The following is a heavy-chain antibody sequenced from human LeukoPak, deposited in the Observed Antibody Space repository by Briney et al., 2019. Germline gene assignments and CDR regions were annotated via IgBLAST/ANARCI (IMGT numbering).Heavy chain of an antibody. CDR2: ISSSSSYI. CDR1: GFTFSSYS. Sequence: PGGSLRLSCAASGFTFSSYSMNWVRQAPGKGLEWVSSISSSSSYIYYADSVKGRFTISRDNAKNSLYLQMNSLRAEDTAVYYCARDQGDYYDSSGYDPFDYWGQGTLVTVSS. D-gene: IGHD3-22*01. V-gene: IGHV3-21*01. J-gene: IGHJ4*02. CDR3: ARDQGDYYDSSGYDPFDY.